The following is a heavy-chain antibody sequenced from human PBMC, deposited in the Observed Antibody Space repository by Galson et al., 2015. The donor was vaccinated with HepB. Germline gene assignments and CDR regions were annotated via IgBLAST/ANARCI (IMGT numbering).Heavy chain of an antibody. D-gene: IGHD5-18*01. CDR1: GGTFSSYA. CDR3: ARDYTAMGYGMDV. CDR2: IVPILGIA. V-gene: IGHV1-69*04. Sequence: SVKVSCKASGGTFSSYAISWVRQAPGQGLEWMGRIVPILGIANYAQKFQGRVTITADKSTSTAYMELSSLRSEDTAVYYCARDYTAMGYGMDVWGQGTTVTVSS. J-gene: IGHJ6*02.